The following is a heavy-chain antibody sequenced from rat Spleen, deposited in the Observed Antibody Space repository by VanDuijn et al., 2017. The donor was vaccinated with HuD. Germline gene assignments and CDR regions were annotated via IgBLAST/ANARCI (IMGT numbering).Heavy chain of an antibody. CDR3: ARHEQLRSYWYFDF. CDR2: ISYEGSST. Sequence: EVQLVESGGGLVQPGRSLKLSCVASGFTFNNYWMTWVRQAPKKGLEWVASISYEGSSTYYGDSVKGRFTISRDNAKSTLYLQMNSLRSEDTATYYCARHEQLRSYWYFDFWGPGTMVTVSS. D-gene: IGHD1-10*01. J-gene: IGHJ1*01. CDR1: GFTFNNYW. V-gene: IGHV5-22*01.